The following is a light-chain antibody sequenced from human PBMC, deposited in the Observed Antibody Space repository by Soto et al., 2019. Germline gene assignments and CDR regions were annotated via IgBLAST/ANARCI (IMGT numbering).Light chain of an antibody. Sequence: DIHMTQSPSTLSASVGDRVTLTYRASQSISRWMAWYQQKPVKAPKLLIYDASSLESGVPPRFSGSGSGTEFTLPISSLQPDDYATYYCQQYNSDWTFGQGTKVDIK. CDR2: DAS. J-gene: IGKJ1*01. V-gene: IGKV1-5*01. CDR3: QQYNSDWT. CDR1: QSISRW.